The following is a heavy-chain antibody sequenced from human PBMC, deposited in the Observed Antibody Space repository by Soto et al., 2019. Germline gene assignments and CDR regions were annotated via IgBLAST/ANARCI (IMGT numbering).Heavy chain of an antibody. Sequence: QVQLQESGPGLVSPLGTLSLTCSVSGGSINTDSWWTWVRQPPGKGLEWIGEIHRSRGTNYNSSLTSRVTISIARSTDHFSLRISSVTAADTAVYYCASHDEARPLWGQGTLVTVSS. J-gene: IGHJ4*02. V-gene: IGHV4-4*02. CDR2: IHRSRGT. D-gene: IGHD6-6*01. CDR1: GGSINTDSW. CDR3: ASHDEARPL.